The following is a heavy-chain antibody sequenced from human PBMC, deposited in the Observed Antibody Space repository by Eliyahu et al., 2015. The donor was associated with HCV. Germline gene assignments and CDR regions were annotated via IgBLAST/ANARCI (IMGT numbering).Heavy chain of an antibody. Sequence: EAQLVESGGGLVKPGGSLRLSCAASGLSFSDYXMNWVRQAPGKGLEWVASISSGGTYIYYADSMKGRVTISRDNAKNSLYLQMDSLRVEDTAVYFCASPRDYCITTSNCYFAFDIWGQGTMVTVSS. V-gene: IGHV3-21*02. CDR3: ASPRDYCITTSNCYFAFDI. D-gene: IGHD2-21*02. CDR2: ISSGGTYI. J-gene: IGHJ3*02. CDR1: GLSFSDYX.